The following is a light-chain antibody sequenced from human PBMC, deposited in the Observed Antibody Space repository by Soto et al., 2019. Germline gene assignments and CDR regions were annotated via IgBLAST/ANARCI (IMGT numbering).Light chain of an antibody. V-gene: IGKV4-1*01. CDR2: WAS. CDR3: QQYYNTPWT. Sequence: DIVMTQSLDSLAVSLGERATINCKSSQSVLYSSNNKNYLAWYQQKPGQPPKLLIYWASTRESGVPDRFSGSGSGTDFTLTISSLQAEDVAVYYCQQYYNTPWTFGQGTKVEIK. J-gene: IGKJ1*01. CDR1: QSVLYSSNNKNY.